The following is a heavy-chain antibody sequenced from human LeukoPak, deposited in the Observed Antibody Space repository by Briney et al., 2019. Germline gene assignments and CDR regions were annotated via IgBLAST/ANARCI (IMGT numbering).Heavy chain of an antibody. Sequence: SETLSLTCTVSGGAIINYYWTWIRQPPGKGLEWIGYIYYSGSTNYNPSLKSRVTISVDTSKNQFSLKLSSVTAADTAVYYCARASMAALDYWGQGTLVTVSS. CDR1: GGAIINYY. D-gene: IGHD5-24*01. J-gene: IGHJ4*02. CDR3: ARASMAALDY. CDR2: IYYSGST. V-gene: IGHV4-59*01.